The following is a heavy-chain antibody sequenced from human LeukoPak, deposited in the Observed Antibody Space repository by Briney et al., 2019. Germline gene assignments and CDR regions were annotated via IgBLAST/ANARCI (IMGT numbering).Heavy chain of an antibody. CDR3: ARGPVAGARGGFDY. CDR2: ISFDGGTK. V-gene: IGHV3-30*04. J-gene: IGHJ4*02. D-gene: IGHD6-19*01. Sequence: GRSLRLSCAASGFTFSSYAMHWVRQAPGKGLEWVAVISFDGGTKYYADSVKGRFTISRDNSKNTLYLEMNSLGAEDTAVYYCARGPVAGARGGFDYWGQGTLVTVSS. CDR1: GFTFSSYA.